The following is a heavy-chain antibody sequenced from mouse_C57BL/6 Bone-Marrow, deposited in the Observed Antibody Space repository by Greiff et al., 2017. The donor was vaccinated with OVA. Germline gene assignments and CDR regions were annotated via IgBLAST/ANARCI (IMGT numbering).Heavy chain of an antibody. V-gene: IGHV1-55*01. Sequence: VQLQQPGAELVKPGASVKMSCKASGYTFTSYWITWVKQRPGQGLEWIGDIYPCSGSTNYNEKFKSKATLTVATSSSTAYMQLSSRTSEDAAVDYCSTGGDYLYAMDYWGQGTSVTVSA. J-gene: IGHJ4*01. CDR3: STGGDYLYAMDY. CDR1: GYTFTSYW. D-gene: IGHD5-5*01. CDR2: IYPCSGST.